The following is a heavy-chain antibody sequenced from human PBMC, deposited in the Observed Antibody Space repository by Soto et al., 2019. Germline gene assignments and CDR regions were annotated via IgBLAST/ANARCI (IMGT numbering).Heavy chain of an antibody. D-gene: IGHD1-26*01. CDR3: ASDLGGASDSYGFYV. CDR1: VFTFSNYG. Sequence: GGSLRLSCAASVFTFSNYGMHWVRQAPGKGLEWLSIIWHDGNNKYYADSVRGRFIISRENSKNRLYLQMNSLRADDTAVYYCASDLGGASDSYGFYVWGQGTQVTVSS. CDR2: IWHDGNNK. V-gene: IGHV3-33*01. J-gene: IGHJ6*02.